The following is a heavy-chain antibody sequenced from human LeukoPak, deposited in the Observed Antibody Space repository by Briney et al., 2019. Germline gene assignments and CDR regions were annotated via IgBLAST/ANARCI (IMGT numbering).Heavy chain of an antibody. CDR3: ARDEGYSSSLLDY. Sequence: SETLSLTCTVSGGSISSYYWSWIRQPPGKGLEWIGYIYHSGTTNYNPSLKSRVSISVDKSKNQFSLKLSSVTAADTAAYYCARDEGYSSSLLDYWGQGTLVTVSS. CDR1: GGSISSYY. J-gene: IGHJ4*02. CDR2: IYHSGTT. D-gene: IGHD6-6*01. V-gene: IGHV4-59*12.